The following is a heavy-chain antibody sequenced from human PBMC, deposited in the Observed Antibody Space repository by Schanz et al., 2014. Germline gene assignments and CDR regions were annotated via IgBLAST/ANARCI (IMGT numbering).Heavy chain of an antibody. V-gene: IGHV1-18*01. J-gene: IGHJ4*02. D-gene: IGHD3-10*01. CDR3: ARDRVSFVRGPLGVD. Sequence: QVQLVQSGGEVKKPGASVRVSCKASGYSFTDYAIHWVRQAPGQGLEWMGWISGYNGDTNYAPKFQDRVTMTTDTSTGITSLELRNLKSDDTAVYYCARDRVSFVRGPLGVDWGQGTLVTVSS. CDR1: GYSFTDYA. CDR2: ISGYNGDT.